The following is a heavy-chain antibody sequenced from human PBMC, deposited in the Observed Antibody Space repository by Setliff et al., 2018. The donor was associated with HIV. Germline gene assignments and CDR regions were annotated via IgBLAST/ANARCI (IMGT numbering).Heavy chain of an antibody. CDR3: ARGSPQGWFGELLGYYYGMDV. CDR1: GGSISSYY. Sequence: PSETLSLTCTVSGGSISSYYWSWIRQPPGKEMEWIGYIYYSGSTNYNPSLTSRVTISVDTSKNQFSLKLGSVTAPDTAVYYCARGSPQGWFGELLGYYYGMDVWGQGTTGTVSS. J-gene: IGHJ6*02. D-gene: IGHD3-10*01. V-gene: IGHV4-59*01. CDR2: IYYSGST.